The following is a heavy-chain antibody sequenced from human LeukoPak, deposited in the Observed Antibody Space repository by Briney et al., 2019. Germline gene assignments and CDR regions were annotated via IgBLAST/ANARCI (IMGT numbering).Heavy chain of an antibody. CDR3: ARVAHYYYMDV. CDR1: GGSISSGSYY. CDR2: IYTSGST. Sequence: PSQTLSLTCTVSGGSISSGSYYWSWIRQPAGKGLEWIGRIYTSGSTNYNPSLKSRVTISVDTSKNQFSLKLSSLTAADTAVYYCARVAHYYYMDVWGKGTTVTVSS. J-gene: IGHJ6*03. V-gene: IGHV4-61*02.